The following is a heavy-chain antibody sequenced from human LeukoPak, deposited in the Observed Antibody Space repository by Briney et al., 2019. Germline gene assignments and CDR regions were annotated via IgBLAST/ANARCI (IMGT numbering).Heavy chain of an antibody. Sequence: SETLSLTCTVSGDSISSYYWSWIRQPPGKGLEYIGHIYYNGDSNYKSSLKSRVTISVDTSKSQFSLQLRSVTTADTAVYYCARTKYGGHSIYYYYLGVWGKGTTVTVSS. D-gene: IGHD4-23*01. CDR3: ARTKYGGHSIYYYYLGV. CDR2: IYYNGDS. V-gene: IGHV4-59*01. J-gene: IGHJ6*03. CDR1: GDSISSYY.